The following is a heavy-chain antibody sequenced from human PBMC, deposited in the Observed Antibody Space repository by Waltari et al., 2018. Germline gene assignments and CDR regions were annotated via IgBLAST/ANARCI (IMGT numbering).Heavy chain of an antibody. J-gene: IGHJ3*02. CDR3: ARGLCCSGSYYDAFDI. V-gene: IGHV4-39*07. Sequence: QLQLQESGPGLVKPSETLSLTCTVSGGSISSSSYYWGWIRQPPGKGLEWIGEINHSGSTNYNPSLKSRVTISVDTSKNQFSLKLSSVTAADTAVYYCARGLCCSGSYYDAFDIWGQGTMVTVSS. CDR2: INHSGST. CDR1: GGSISSSSYY. D-gene: IGHD1-26*01.